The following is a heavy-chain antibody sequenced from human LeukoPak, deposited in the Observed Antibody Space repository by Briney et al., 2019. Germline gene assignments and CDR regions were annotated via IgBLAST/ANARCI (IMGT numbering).Heavy chain of an antibody. CDR3: ANGYCTNGVCYPYYYYYMDV. CDR1: GFSFSSYS. D-gene: IGHD2-8*01. V-gene: IGHV3-21*01. Sequence: GGSLRLSCAVSGFSFSSYSMNWVRQAPGKGLEWVSSISSSSTYIYYADSVKGRFTISRDNAKNSLYLQMNSLRAEDTAVYYFANGYCTNGVCYPYYYYYMDVWGKGTTVTASS. J-gene: IGHJ6*03. CDR2: ISSSSTYI.